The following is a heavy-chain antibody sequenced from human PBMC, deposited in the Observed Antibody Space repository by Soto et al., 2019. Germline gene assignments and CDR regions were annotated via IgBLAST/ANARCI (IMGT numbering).Heavy chain of an antibody. D-gene: IGHD4-17*01. J-gene: IGHJ5*02. CDR3: VHPRSTVQIPPT. CDR2: ISSNGDST. Sequence: GGSLRLSCSDSGFTFSMFSMHWVRQAPGKGLEYVSGISSNGDSTYYADSVKGRFTISRDNSKNTLYLQMSSLRAVDTAVYYCVHPRSTVQIPPTWGQGTLVPVSS. CDR1: GFTFSMFS. V-gene: IGHV3-64D*06.